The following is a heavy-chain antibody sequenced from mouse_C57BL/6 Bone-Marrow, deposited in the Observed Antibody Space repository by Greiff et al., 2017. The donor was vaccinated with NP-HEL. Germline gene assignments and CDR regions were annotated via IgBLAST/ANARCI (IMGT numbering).Heavy chain of an antibody. J-gene: IGHJ2*01. CDR1: GYTFTSYG. V-gene: IGHV1-81*01. CDR2: IYPRSGNT. CDR3: GDYYGSSWDY. D-gene: IGHD1-1*01. Sequence: VKVVESGAELARPGASVKLSCKASGYTFTSYGISWVKQRTGQGLEWIGEIYPRSGNTYYNEKFKGKATLTADKSSSTAYMELRSLTSEDSAVYFCGDYYGSSWDYWGQGTTLTVSS.